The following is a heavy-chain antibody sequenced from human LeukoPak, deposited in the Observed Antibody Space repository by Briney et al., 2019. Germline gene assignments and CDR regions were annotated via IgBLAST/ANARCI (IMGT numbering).Heavy chain of an antibody. J-gene: IGHJ6*02. CDR2: IIPIFGTA. D-gene: IGHD3-3*01. V-gene: IGHV1-69*01. CDR3: ATRPGTGVAIFGVVRHYYYYYGMDV. Sequence: SVKVSCKASGGTFSSYAISWVRQASGQGLEWMGGIIPIFGTANYAQKFQGRVTITADESTSTAYMELSSLRSEDTAVYYCATRPGTGVAIFGVVRHYYYYYGMDVWGQGTTVTVSS. CDR1: GGTFSSYA.